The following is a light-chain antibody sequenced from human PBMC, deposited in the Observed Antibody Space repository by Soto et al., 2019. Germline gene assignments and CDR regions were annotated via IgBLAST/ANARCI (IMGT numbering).Light chain of an antibody. J-gene: IGKJ5*01. CDR3: QQRSNWPIT. Sequence: IVLTQSPATLSLSPGERATLSCRARQSVSTYFAWYQKKPGQAPRLLIYDASNRATGIPARFIGSGSETDFTLTISSLEPEDFAVYYCQQRSNWPITFGQGTRREIK. V-gene: IGKV3-11*01. CDR2: DAS. CDR1: QSVSTY.